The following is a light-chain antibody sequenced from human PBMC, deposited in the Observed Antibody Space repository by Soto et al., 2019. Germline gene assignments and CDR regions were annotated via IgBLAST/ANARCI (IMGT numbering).Light chain of an antibody. J-gene: IGKJ4*01. CDR2: GAS. Sequence: EIVMTQSPATLSVSPGGGATLSCRASQSVSTHLAWYQQKPGQAPRLLIYGASTRATGIPARFSGSGSGTEFTLTLSSLQSGDFAIYYCHQYDDWPLTFGGGTKVEIK. CDR1: QSVSTH. CDR3: HQYDDWPLT. V-gene: IGKV3-15*01.